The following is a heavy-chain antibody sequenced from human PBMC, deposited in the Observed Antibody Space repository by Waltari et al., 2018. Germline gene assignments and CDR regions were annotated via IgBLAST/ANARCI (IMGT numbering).Heavy chain of an antibody. CDR3: ARVRAVAGPFDY. D-gene: IGHD6-19*01. CDR2: INHSGST. J-gene: IGHJ4*02. V-gene: IGHV4-34*01. CDR1: GGSFSGYY. Sequence: QVQLQQWGAGLLKPSETLSLTCAVYGGSFSGYYWSWIRQPPGKGLEWIGEINHSGSTNYSPSLKSRVTISVDTSKNQFSLKLSSVTAADTAVYYCARVRAVAGPFDYWGQGTLVTVSS.